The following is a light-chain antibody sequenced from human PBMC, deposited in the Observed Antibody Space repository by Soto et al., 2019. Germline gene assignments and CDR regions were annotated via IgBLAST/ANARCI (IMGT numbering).Light chain of an antibody. CDR1: QSVNTN. Sequence: ELVMTQSPDTLSASPGARATLSCSASQSVNTNLAWYQQKPGQAPRLLIYGASSRATGIPDRFIGSGSGTDFTLTISRLEPEDFAVDYCQQYGSSPFGGGTKVDIK. CDR2: GAS. CDR3: QQYGSSP. V-gene: IGKV3-20*01. J-gene: IGKJ4*01.